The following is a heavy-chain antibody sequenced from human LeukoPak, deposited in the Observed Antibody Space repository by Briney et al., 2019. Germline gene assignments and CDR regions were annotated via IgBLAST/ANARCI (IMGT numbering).Heavy chain of an antibody. V-gene: IGHV4-39*07. Sequence: SETLSLTCTVSGGSISSSSYYWGWIRQPPGKGLEWIGSIYYSGSTYYNPSLKSRVTISVDTSKNQFSLKLSSVTAADTAVYYCARDSGEGLYYYYGMDVWGQGTTVTVSS. J-gene: IGHJ6*02. CDR1: GGSISSSSYY. CDR3: ARDSGEGLYYYYGMDV. CDR2: IYYSGST. D-gene: IGHD5-12*01.